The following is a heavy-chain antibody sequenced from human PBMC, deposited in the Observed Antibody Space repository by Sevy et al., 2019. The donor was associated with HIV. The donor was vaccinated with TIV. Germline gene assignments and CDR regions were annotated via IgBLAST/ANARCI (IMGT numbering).Heavy chain of an antibody. Sequence: GGSLRLSCSASGFTFSTYTMNWVRQAPGKGLEWVSSISSSANYIYYAGSLKGRFTISRDNAKNSLYLQMNSLRAEDMAVYYCARPYGSGSWEAFDIWGQGTMVTVSS. D-gene: IGHD3-10*01. V-gene: IGHV3-21*01. CDR3: ARPYGSGSWEAFDI. CDR1: GFTFSTYT. CDR2: ISSSANYI. J-gene: IGHJ3*02.